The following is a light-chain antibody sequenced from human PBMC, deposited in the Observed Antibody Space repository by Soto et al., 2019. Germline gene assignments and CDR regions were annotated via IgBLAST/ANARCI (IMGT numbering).Light chain of an antibody. CDR2: DVT. Sequence: QSVLTQPRSVSGSPGQSVTISCTGTSSDVGGYNYVTWYQQHPGKAPKLMIYDVTKRPSGVPDRFSGSKSGNTASLTISGLQPEDEADYYCCSYAGSYTGIFGGGTQLTVL. CDR1: SSDVGGYNY. CDR3: CSYAGSYTGI. J-gene: IGLJ2*01. V-gene: IGLV2-11*01.